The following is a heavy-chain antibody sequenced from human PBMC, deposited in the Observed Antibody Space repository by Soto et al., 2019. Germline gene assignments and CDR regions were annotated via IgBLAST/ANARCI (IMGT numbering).Heavy chain of an antibody. CDR3: AREGDFWSGYFSIMDV. CDR2: ISSSSSTI. Sequence: EVQLVESGGGLVQPGGSLRLSCAASGFTFSSYSMNWVRQAPGKGLEWVSYISSSSSTIYYADSVKGRFTISRYNAKNSLYLHMNSLRDEYTAVYYCAREGDFWSGYFSIMDVWGKVTTVTVSS. J-gene: IGHJ6*03. CDR1: GFTFSSYS. D-gene: IGHD3-3*01. V-gene: IGHV3-48*02.